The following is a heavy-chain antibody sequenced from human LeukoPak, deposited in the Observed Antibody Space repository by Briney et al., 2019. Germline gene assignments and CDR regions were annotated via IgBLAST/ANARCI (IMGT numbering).Heavy chain of an antibody. D-gene: IGHD3-10*01. J-gene: IGHJ4*01. CDR2: VFHAGST. Sequence: SETLSLTCDVSGYSISSGYLWGWIRPPPGKGLEWIGNVFHAGSTYYNPSLERRVTISVDMSKNQLSLKMRSVTAADTAVYYCARETFGAPRLVFWGDGNLVIVSS. CDR3: ARETFGAPRLVF. CDR1: GYSISSGYL. V-gene: IGHV4-38-2*01.